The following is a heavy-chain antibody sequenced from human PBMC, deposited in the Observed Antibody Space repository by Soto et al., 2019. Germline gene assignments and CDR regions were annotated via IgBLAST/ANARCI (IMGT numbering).Heavy chain of an antibody. CDR2: IYYSGST. V-gene: IGHV4-61*01. Sequence: SETLCLTCTVSVGSVSSGSYYWSWIRQPPGKGLEWIGYIYYSGSTNYNPSLKSRVTISVDTSKNQFSLKLSSVTAADTAVYYCAIVTKIEYSSSSMPGAYYYYGMHVWGHGPTVT. CDR1: VGSVSSGSYY. D-gene: IGHD6-6*01. CDR3: AIVTKIEYSSSSMPGAYYYYGMHV. J-gene: IGHJ6*02.